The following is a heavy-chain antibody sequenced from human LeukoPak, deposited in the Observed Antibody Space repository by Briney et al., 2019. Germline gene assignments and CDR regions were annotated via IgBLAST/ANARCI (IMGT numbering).Heavy chain of an antibody. J-gene: IGHJ5*02. D-gene: IGHD2-15*01. V-gene: IGHV1-46*01. CDR1: GYTFTDYY. CDR2: INPSGGST. Sequence: ASVKVSCKASGYTFTDYYIHWVRQAPGQGLEWMGIINPSGGSTSYAQKFQGRVTMTRDTSTSTVYMELSSLRSEDTAVYYCARDLDCSGGSCYGGNWFDPWGQGTLVTVSS. CDR3: ARDLDCSGGSCYGGNWFDP.